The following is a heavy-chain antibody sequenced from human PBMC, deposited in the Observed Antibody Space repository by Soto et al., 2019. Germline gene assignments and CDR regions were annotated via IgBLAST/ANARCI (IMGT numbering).Heavy chain of an antibody. J-gene: IGHJ6*02. CDR1: GYTFTGYY. CDR2: INPNSGGT. V-gene: IGHV1-2*04. D-gene: IGHD2-2*01. CDR3: ARGIVVVPAATIYYYYHGMDV. Sequence: ASVKVSCKASGYTFTGYYMHWVRQAPGQGLEWMGWINPNSGGTNYAQKFQGWVTMTRDTSISTAYMELSRLRSDDTAVYYCARGIVVVPAATIYYYYHGMDVWGQGTTVIVSS.